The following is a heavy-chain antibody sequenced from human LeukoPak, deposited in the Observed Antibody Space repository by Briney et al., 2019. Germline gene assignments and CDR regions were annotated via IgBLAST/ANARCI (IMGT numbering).Heavy chain of an antibody. V-gene: IGHV3-53*01. D-gene: IGHD1-26*01. CDR2: IYSGGST. Sequence: PGGSLRLSCAASGFTINSHYMSWVRQAPGKGREWVSIIYSGGSTYYADSVEGRFTISRDKSKNTLYLQMNSLRAEDTALYYCAIGDRTSGSYIDAVDIWGQGTMVTVSS. CDR1: GFTINSHY. CDR3: AIGDRTSGSYIDAVDI. J-gene: IGHJ3*02.